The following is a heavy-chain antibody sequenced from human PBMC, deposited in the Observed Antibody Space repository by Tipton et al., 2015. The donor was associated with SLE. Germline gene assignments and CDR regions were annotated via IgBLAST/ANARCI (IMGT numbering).Heavy chain of an antibody. CDR2: VHNDGTT. Sequence: TLSLTCTVSSGSVSTSPYYWGWIRQPPEKGLEWIGSVHNDGTTYLNPTLKSRVTISVDKSKNQFSLKLSSVTVADTAVYYCAKDYNHDNADYNWGQGTLVTVSS. CDR3: AKDYNHDNADYN. V-gene: IGHV4-39*07. J-gene: IGHJ4*02. CDR1: SGSVSTSPYY. D-gene: IGHD4-17*01.